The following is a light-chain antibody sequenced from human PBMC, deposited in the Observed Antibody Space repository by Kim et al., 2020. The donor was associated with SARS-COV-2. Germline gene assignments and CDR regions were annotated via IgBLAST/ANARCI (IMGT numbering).Light chain of an antibody. V-gene: IGLV2-14*03. CDR1: SSAAGAYNY. CDR3: ISYTTSSTWV. CDR2: GVS. J-gene: IGLJ3*02. Sequence: GQSITISCTGISSAAGAYNYVSWYQQHPGKAPNLMIYGVSNRPSGVSYRFFGSKSGNTASLTISGLQAEDEADYYGISYTTSSTWVFGGGTQLTVL.